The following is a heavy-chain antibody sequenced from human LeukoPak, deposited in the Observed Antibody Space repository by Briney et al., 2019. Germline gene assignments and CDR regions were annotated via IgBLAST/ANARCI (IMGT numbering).Heavy chain of an antibody. Sequence: GGSLRLSCAASGFTVSGTYMSWVRQAPGKGLEWVSVIYNSGSTYYADSVRDRFIISKDNSNNTLFLQMNSLRAEDTAVYYCATDIPYEVSPHYWGQGTLVTVSS. J-gene: IGHJ4*02. V-gene: IGHV3-66*01. CDR2: IYNSGST. CDR1: GFTVSGTY. D-gene: IGHD5/OR15-5a*01. CDR3: ATDIPYEVSPHY.